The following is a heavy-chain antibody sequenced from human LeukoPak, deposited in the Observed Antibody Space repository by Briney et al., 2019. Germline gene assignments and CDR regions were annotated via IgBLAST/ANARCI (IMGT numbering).Heavy chain of an antibody. V-gene: IGHV5-51*01. CDR3: ARSGYCSGGSCYYMDV. J-gene: IGHJ6*03. CDR1: GYGFSSYW. CDR2: IYPGYSET. D-gene: IGHD2-15*01. Sequence: GESLKISCKGSGYGFSSYWIGWVRQMPGKGLEWMAIIYPGYSETTYSPSFQGQVTISADKSISTAYLQWSSLKASDTAMYYCARSGYCSGGSCYYMDVWGKGTTVTVSS.